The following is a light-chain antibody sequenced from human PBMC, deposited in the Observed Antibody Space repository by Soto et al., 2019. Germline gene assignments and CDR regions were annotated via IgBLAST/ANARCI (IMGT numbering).Light chain of an antibody. Sequence: QSALTQPACVSGSPGQSITISCTGTSGDIGGYNYVSWYQQHPGKAPKLLISEVSNRPSGVSHRFSGSKSGNTASLTISGIMTEDEADYYCSSYTTNSIPVVFGGGTKLTVL. CDR2: EVS. CDR3: SSYTTNSIPVV. CDR1: SGDIGGYNY. V-gene: IGLV2-14*01. J-gene: IGLJ2*01.